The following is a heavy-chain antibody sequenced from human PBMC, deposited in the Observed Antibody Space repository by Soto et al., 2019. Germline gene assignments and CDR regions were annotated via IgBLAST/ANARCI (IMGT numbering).Heavy chain of an antibody. Sequence: GGSLRLSCAASGFTFSRYSMNWVRQAPGKGLEWVPSISSTTNYIYYADSMKGRFTVSRDNAKNSVYLDMNSLSAEDTAVYYCARESEDLTSNFDYWGQGTLVTVSS. CDR2: ISSTTNYI. CDR3: ARESEDLTSNFDY. CDR1: GFTFSRYS. V-gene: IGHV3-21*01. J-gene: IGHJ4*02.